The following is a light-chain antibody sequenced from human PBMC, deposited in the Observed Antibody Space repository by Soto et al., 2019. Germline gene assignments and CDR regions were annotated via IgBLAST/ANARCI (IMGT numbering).Light chain of an antibody. CDR1: QRVSSY. CDR3: QQRSNWPPIT. Sequence: EIVWTQSPATLSLAPGERATLSCTASQRVSSYLAWYQHKPGQAPSLLIYDASNRATGIPARFSDSGSGTDFTLTISSLVPEDFAVNYCQQRSNWPPITFGGGTKVEIK. CDR2: DAS. V-gene: IGKV3-11*01. J-gene: IGKJ4*01.